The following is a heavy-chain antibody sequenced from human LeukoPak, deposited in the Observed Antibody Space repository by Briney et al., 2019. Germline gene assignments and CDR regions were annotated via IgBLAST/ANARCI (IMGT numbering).Heavy chain of an antibody. V-gene: IGHV1-8*02. D-gene: IGHD3-9*01. CDR1: GYTFTSYG. J-gene: IGHJ5*02. CDR2: MNPNSGNT. Sequence: ASVKVSCKASGYTFTSYGISWVRQATGQGLEWMGWMNPNSGNTGYAQKFQGRVTMTRNTSISTAYVELSSLRSEDTAVYYCARDILTGYDWFDPWGQGTLVTVSS. CDR3: ARDILTGYDWFDP.